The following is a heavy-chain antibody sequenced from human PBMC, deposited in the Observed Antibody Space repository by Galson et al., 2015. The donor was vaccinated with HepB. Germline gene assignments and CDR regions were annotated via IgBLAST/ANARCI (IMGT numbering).Heavy chain of an antibody. CDR3: AKDVKMGFRHAALYYYYGMDV. V-gene: IGHV3-23*01. J-gene: IGHJ6*02. Sequence: SLRLSCAASGFTFSSYAMSWVRQAPGKGLEWASAISGSGGSTYYADSVKGRFTISRDNSKNTLYLQMNSLRAEDTAVYYCAKDVKMGFRHAALYYYYGMDVWGQGTTVTVSS. CDR2: ISGSGGST. CDR1: GFTFSSYA. D-gene: IGHD5-24*01.